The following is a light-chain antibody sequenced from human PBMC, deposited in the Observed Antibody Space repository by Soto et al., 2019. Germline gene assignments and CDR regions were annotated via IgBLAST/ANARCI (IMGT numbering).Light chain of an antibody. CDR3: QQYDSFSRT. Sequence: DIQMTQSPSTLSESVGDRVTITCRASQSISSWLAWYQQKPGKAPKLLIYDAFSLESGVPSRFSGSGSGTEFTLNISSLQPDDFATYYCQQYDSFSRTFGQGTKVEI. CDR1: QSISSW. J-gene: IGKJ1*01. CDR2: DAF. V-gene: IGKV1-5*01.